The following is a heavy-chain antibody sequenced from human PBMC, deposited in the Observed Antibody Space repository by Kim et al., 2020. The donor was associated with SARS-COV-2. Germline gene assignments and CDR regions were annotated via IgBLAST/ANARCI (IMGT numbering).Heavy chain of an antibody. V-gene: IGHV4-34*01. CDR2: INQSGNT. J-gene: IGHJ6*02. CDR3: ARMGYTYGPYYGMDV. D-gene: IGHD5-12*01. Sequence: SETLSLTCAVFGGSFNGYHWAWIRQPPGKGLEWIGDINQSGNTNYNASLRSRVTIFLDTSKNQFSLKLDSVTAADAGVFYCARMGYTYGPYYGMDVWGQGTTVTVSS. CDR1: GGSFNGYH.